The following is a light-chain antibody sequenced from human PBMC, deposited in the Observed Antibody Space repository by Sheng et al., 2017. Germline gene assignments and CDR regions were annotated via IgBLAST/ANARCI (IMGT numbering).Light chain of an antibody. V-gene: IGKV4-1*01. CDR3: QQTYRTPYT. CDR2: WAS. J-gene: IGKJ2*01. CDR1: QSVLYNSNNKNY. Sequence: DIVMTQSPDSLAVSLGERATINCKSSQSVLYNSNNKNYLAWYQQKPGQPPYLLIYWASTRESGVPDRFSGSGSGTDFTLTISSLQPEDVATYYCQQTYRTPYTFGQGTKLEIK.